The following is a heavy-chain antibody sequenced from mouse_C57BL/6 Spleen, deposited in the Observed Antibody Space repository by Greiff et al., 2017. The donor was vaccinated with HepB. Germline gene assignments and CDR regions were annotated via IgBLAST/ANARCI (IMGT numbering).Heavy chain of an antibody. J-gene: IGHJ2*01. CDR1: GYTFTSYG. CDR2: IYPRGGNT. V-gene: IGHV1-81*01. D-gene: IGHD1-1*01. Sequence: VKLQESGAELARPGASVKLSCKASGYTFTSYGISWVKQRSGQGLEWIGVIYPRGGNTNYNEKFKGKATLTADKSSSTAYMQLRSLTSEDSAVYFCARSITTIEESAFDYWGQGTTLTVSS. CDR3: ARSITTIEESAFDY.